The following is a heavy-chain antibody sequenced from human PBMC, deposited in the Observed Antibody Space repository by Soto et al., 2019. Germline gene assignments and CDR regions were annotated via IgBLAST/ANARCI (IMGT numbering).Heavy chain of an antibody. Sequence: LRLSCAASGFTFSSYWMIWVRHAPGKGLEWVANIKQDGSEKYYVDSVKGRFTISRDNAKNSLYLQMNSLRAEDTAVYYCARVSITIFGVRFDPWGQGTLVTVSS. J-gene: IGHJ5*02. CDR3: ARVSITIFGVRFDP. CDR1: GFTFSSYW. CDR2: IKQDGSEK. D-gene: IGHD3-3*01. V-gene: IGHV3-7*03.